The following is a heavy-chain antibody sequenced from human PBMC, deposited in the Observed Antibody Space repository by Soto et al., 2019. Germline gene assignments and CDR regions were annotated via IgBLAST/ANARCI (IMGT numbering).Heavy chain of an antibody. Sequence: EVQLLESGGGLVQPGGSLRLSCAASGFTFSSYGMSWVRQAPGKGLELVSSISGIGGSTYYADSVKGRFTISRDNYKNSLYLQIRRRRAEDIAVNDCANRNDYASGSDVPVDYWGHATVVNGSS. D-gene: IGHD3-16*01. CDR3: ANRNDYASGSDVPVDY. V-gene: IGHV3-23*01. CDR1: GFTFSSYG. J-gene: IGHJ4*01. CDR2: ISGIGGST.